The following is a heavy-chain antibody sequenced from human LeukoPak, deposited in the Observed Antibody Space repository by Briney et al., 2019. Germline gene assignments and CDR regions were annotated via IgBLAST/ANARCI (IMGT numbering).Heavy chain of an antibody. CDR1: GGTFSSYA. Sequence: GSSVKVSCKASGGTFSSYAISWVRQAPGQGLEWMGGIIPIFGTANYAQKFQGRVTITADESTSTAYMELSSLRSEDTAVYYCARDSSSWSQGGAFDIWGQGTMVTVSS. D-gene: IGHD6-13*01. V-gene: IGHV1-69*01. J-gene: IGHJ3*02. CDR2: IIPIFGTA. CDR3: ARDSSSWSQGGAFDI.